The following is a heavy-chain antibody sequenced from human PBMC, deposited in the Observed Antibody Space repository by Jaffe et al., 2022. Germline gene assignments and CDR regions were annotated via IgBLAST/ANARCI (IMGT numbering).Heavy chain of an antibody. V-gene: IGHV4-4*02. D-gene: IGHD4-17*01. CDR1: GGSISSSNW. Sequence: QVQLQESGPGLVKPSGTLSLTCAVSGGSISSSNWWSWVRQPPGKGLEWIGEIYHSGSTNYNPSLKSRVTISVDKSKNQFSLKLSSVTAADTAVYYCARDSSPFDDYGDYYYYYYMDVWGKGTTVTVSS. CDR2: IYHSGST. J-gene: IGHJ6*03. CDR3: ARDSSPFDDYGDYYYYYYMDV.